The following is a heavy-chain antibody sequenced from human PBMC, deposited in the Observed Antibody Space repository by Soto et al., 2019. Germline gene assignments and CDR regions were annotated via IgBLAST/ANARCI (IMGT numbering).Heavy chain of an antibody. V-gene: IGHV3-33*01. Sequence: GGSLRLSCAASGFTFSSYGMHWVRQAPGKGLEWVAVIWYDGSNKYYADSVKGRFTISRDNSKNTLYLQMNSLRAGDTAVYYCARDLSSGRYYYYGMDVWGQGTTVTVSS. CDR1: GFTFSSYG. D-gene: IGHD3-10*01. J-gene: IGHJ6*02. CDR3: ARDLSSGRYYYYGMDV. CDR2: IWYDGSNK.